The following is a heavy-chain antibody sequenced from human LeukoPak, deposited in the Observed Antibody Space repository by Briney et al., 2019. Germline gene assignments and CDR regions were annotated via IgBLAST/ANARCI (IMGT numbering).Heavy chain of an antibody. Sequence: PGGSLRLSCAASGFTFSDYYMSWIRQAPGKGLEWVSYISSRGSTIYYADSVKGRFTISRDNAENSLYLQMNSLRAEDTAVYYCARDRLRIFGVVTYMFDYWGQGTLVTVSS. D-gene: IGHD3-3*01. CDR2: ISSRGSTI. CDR1: GFTFSDYY. CDR3: ARDRLRIFGVVTYMFDY. V-gene: IGHV3-11*01. J-gene: IGHJ4*02.